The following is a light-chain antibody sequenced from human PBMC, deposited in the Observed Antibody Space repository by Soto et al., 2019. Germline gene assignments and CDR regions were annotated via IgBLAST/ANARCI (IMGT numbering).Light chain of an antibody. CDR3: QQYRT. Sequence: DIALTQAAGTLSLSPGESATPSCRASQSVSSSSLAWYQQKPGQAPRLLIYEASSRATGSPDRVSGRGFGTDFTLTISRLEPEDFAVYYCQQYRTFCQGTKVDIK. V-gene: IGKV3-20*01. CDR1: QSVSSSS. J-gene: IGKJ1*01. CDR2: EAS.